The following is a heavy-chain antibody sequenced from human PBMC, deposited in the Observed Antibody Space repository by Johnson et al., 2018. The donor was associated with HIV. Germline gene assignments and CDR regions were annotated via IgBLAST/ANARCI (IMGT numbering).Heavy chain of an antibody. CDR1: GFIFSSYA. Sequence: QVQLVEFGGGVVQPGRSLRLSCAASGFIFSSYAVHWVRQAPVKGLEWVAVISDDGTNKFYADSVKGRFTISRDNSKNTMFLQMNSLRPEDTAMYYCARNRPVSYGYRGAFDIWGQGTMVTVS. D-gene: IGHD5-18*01. CDR2: ISDDGTNK. CDR3: ARNRPVSYGYRGAFDI. J-gene: IGHJ3*02. V-gene: IGHV3-30*04.